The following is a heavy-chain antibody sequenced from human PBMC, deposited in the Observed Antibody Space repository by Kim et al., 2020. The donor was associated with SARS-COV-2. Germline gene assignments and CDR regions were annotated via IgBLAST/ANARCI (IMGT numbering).Heavy chain of an antibody. CDR3: AALTYGSGSYNY. J-gene: IGHJ4*02. Sequence: YYADSVKGRFTISRDNSKNTLYLQMNSLRAEDTAVYYCAALTYGSGSYNYWGQGTLVTVSS. V-gene: IGHV3-23*01. D-gene: IGHD3-10*01.